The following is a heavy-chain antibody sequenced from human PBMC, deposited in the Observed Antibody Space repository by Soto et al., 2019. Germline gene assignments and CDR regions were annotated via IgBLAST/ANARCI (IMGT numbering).Heavy chain of an antibody. V-gene: IGHV5-10-1*01. J-gene: IGHJ6*02. CDR2: IDPSDSYT. CDR3: ARRLSGPKEEYNAYYFYGLDV. Sequence: GESLKISCQGSGYSFTSHWITGVRQTPGKGLALLGRIDPSDSYTNYSPSFQGRVTISADRSISTAFLQWSSLEASDTAIYYCARRLSGPKEEYNAYYFYGLDVWGQGTTVTVSS. D-gene: IGHD1-1*01. CDR1: GYSFTSHW.